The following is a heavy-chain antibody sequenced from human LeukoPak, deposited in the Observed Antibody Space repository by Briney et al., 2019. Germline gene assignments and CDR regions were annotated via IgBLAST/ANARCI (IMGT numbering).Heavy chain of an antibody. CDR3: ERIVPAAMMPGYFDY. V-gene: IGHV4-59*08. CDR2: IYYSGST. Sequence: SGTLSLTCTVPGGSISSYYWSWIRQPPGKGLEWIVYIYYSGSTNYNPSLKSRVTISVDTSKNQFSLKLSSVTAADTAVYYCERIVPAAMMPGYFDYWGQGTLVTASS. CDR1: GGSISSYY. J-gene: IGHJ4*02. D-gene: IGHD2-2*01.